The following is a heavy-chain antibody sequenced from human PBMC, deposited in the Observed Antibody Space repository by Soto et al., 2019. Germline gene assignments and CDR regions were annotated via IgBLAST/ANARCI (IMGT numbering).Heavy chain of an antibody. J-gene: IGHJ6*02. V-gene: IGHV3-15*07. CDR2: IKSKTDGGTT. D-gene: IGHD6-19*01. CDR3: VKQWLVHVGSGDDYYYGMDV. Sequence: GGSLRLSCAASGFTFSNAWMNWVRQAPGKGLEWVGRIKSKTDGGTTDYAAPVKGRFTISRDDSKNTLYLQMNSLKTEDTAVYYCVKQWLVHVGSGDDYYYGMDVWGQGTTVTVSS. CDR1: GFTFSNAW.